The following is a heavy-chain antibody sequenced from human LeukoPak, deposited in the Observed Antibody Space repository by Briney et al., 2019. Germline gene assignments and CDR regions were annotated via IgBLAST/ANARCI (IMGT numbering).Heavy chain of an antibody. Sequence: PSETLSLTCAVSGYSISSGYYWGWIRQPPGKGLEWIGSIYHSGSTHYNPSLKSRVTISVDTSKNQFSLKLSSVTATDTAVYYCARGIVVVPAAMRFDYWGQGTLVTVSS. CDR1: GYSISSGYY. J-gene: IGHJ4*02. CDR3: ARGIVVVPAAMRFDY. V-gene: IGHV4-38-2*01. D-gene: IGHD2-2*01. CDR2: IYHSGST.